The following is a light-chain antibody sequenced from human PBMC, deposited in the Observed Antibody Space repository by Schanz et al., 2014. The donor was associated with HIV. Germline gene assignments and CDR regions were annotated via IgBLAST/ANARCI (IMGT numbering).Light chain of an antibody. CDR1: SSDVGGYNY. CDR3: CSYAGSVI. J-gene: IGLJ2*01. V-gene: IGLV2-11*01. CDR2: DVN. Sequence: QSALTQPRSVSGSPGQSVTISCTGTSSDVGGYNYVSWYQQHPGKAPKLIIYDVNKRPSGVPDRFSGSKSGNTASLTISGLQTEDEADYYCCSYAGSVIFGGGTKLTVL.